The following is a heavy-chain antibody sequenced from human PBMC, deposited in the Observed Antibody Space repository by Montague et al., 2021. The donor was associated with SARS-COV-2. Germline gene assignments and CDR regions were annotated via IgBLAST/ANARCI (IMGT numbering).Heavy chain of an antibody. CDR2: IKQDASEK. D-gene: IGHD3-10*01. Sequence: SLGLSCSASGFAFRSYWVTWVRLGPGKGLEWVANIKQDASEKYYVDSVKGRFTISRDNAKNSLYLQMNSLRAEDTAVYYCARASIYYGMDVWGQGTTVAVSS. CDR3: ARASIYYGMDV. J-gene: IGHJ6*02. CDR1: GFAFRSYW. V-gene: IGHV3-7*01.